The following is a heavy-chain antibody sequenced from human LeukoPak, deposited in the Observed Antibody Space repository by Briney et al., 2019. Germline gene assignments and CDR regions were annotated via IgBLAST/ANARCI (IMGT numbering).Heavy chain of an antibody. CDR1: GYTFTGYY. D-gene: IGHD3-16*01. J-gene: IGHJ6*02. V-gene: IGHV1-2*02. CDR3: ARSPYDYVWGSPSCYYGMDV. CDR2: INPNSGGT. Sequence: ASVKVSCKASGYTFTGYYMHWVRQAPGQGLEWMGWINPNSGGTNYAQKFQGRVTMTRDTSISTAYMELSRLRSDDTAVYYCARSPYDYVWGSPSCYYGMDVWGQGTTVTVSS.